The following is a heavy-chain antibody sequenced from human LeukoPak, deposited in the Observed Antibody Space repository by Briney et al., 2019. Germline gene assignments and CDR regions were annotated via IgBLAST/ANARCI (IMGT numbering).Heavy chain of an antibody. J-gene: IGHJ3*02. Sequence: GSSLRLSCAASGFPFSGSGMHWVRQAPGKGLEWVAVIWYDGSHQYYADSVKGRFTISRDNSKNTLDLQMNSLRVEDTAVYYCARSRGDSVGNYWPHYDVFDIWGQGTMVTVSS. V-gene: IGHV3-33*01. CDR2: IWYDGSHQ. CDR1: GFPFSGSG. D-gene: IGHD3-22*01. CDR3: ARSRGDSVGNYWPHYDVFDI.